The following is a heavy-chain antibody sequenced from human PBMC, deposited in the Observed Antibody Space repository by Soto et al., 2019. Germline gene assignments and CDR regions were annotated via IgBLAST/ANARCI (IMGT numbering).Heavy chain of an antibody. J-gene: IGHJ3*02. CDR1: GYTFTSYG. CDR2: ISAYNGNT. Sequence: QVQLVQSGAEVKKPGASVKVSCKASGYTFTSYGISWVRQAPGQGLEWMGWISAYNGNTNYAQKLHGRVTMTTDTSTSTAYMELSSLRSDDTAVYYCARDRSIFGVVVDAFDIWGQGTMVTVSS. D-gene: IGHD3-3*01. CDR3: ARDRSIFGVVVDAFDI. V-gene: IGHV1-18*01.